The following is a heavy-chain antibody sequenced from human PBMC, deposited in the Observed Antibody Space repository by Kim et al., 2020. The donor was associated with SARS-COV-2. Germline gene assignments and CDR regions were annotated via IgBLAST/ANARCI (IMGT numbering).Heavy chain of an antibody. CDR3: TRENNFSFDY. V-gene: IGHV1-2*06. CDR1: GFRFTGQF. J-gene: IGHJ4*02. CDR2: IQPDIDDT. Sequence: ASVKVSCETSGFRFTGQFIHWLRLAPRQGPEWIGRIQPDIDDTIFAQKFQGRVTLTKDTSISTLYMELTGLTSDDTALYYCTRENNFSFDYWGQGTLITVSS.